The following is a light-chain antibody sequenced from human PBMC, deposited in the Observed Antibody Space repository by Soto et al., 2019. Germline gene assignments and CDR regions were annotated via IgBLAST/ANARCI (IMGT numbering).Light chain of an antibody. CDR1: SSNVGSNT. CDR3: AAWDDSLNGPL. V-gene: IGLV1-44*01. J-gene: IGLJ2*01. CDR2: NND. Sequence: QSVPTQPPSASGTPGQRVTISCSGSSSNVGSNTVSWYQRLPGTAPRLLIYNNDQRPSGVPDRFSGSKSGTSASLAFSGLQSEDEGEYFCAAWDDSLNGPLFGGGTKVTVL.